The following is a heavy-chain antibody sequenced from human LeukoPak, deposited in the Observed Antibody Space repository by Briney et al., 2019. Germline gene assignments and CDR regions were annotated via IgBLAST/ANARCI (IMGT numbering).Heavy chain of an antibody. Sequence: GGSLRLSCAASGFIFSSYGMHWVRQAPGKGLEWVAFIRNDGSNKYYADSVKGRFTISRDNTKDTLYLQMNSLRAEDTAVYYCARGGYHHGFDIWGQGTMVTVSS. CDR3: ARGGYHHGFDI. V-gene: IGHV3-30*02. CDR2: IRNDGSNK. CDR1: GFIFSSYG. J-gene: IGHJ3*02. D-gene: IGHD2-15*01.